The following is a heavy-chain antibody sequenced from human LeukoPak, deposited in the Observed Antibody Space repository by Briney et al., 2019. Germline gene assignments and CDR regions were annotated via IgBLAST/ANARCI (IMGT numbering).Heavy chain of an antibody. CDR2: VFSGRST. Sequence: PGGSLRLSCAASGFTFSSYGMHWVRQAPGKGLEWVSIVFSGRSTYYADSVKGRFTISRDNSKNTLYLQMNSLRADDTAVYFCARETRYTYEYETRFYFDYWGQGTLVTVSS. J-gene: IGHJ4*02. V-gene: IGHV3-NL1*01. CDR3: ARETRYTYEYETRFYFDY. CDR1: GFTFSSYG. D-gene: IGHD3-16*01.